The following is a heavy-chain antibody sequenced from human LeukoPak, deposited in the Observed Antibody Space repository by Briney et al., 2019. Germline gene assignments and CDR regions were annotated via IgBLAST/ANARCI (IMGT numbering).Heavy chain of an antibody. CDR2: ISSSSSTI. CDR3: SRRSVTTFDY. Sequence: GGSLRLSCAASGFTFSSYRMNWVRQAPGKGLEWVSYISSSSSTIYYADSMKGRFTISRDNAKNSLYLQMNSLRADDTAVYYCSRRSVTTFDYWGQGTLVTVSS. CDR1: GFTFSSYR. V-gene: IGHV3-48*01. J-gene: IGHJ4*02. D-gene: IGHD4-17*01.